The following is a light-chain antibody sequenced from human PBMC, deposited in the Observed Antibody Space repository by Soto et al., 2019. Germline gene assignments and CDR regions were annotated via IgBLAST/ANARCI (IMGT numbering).Light chain of an antibody. CDR2: GAY. CDR1: QSVSSN. Sequence: EIVLTQSPGTLSLSPGERATLSCRASQSVSSNLAWYQQKPGQAPRLIIYGAYTRATGIPARFSGSGSGTEFTPTISSLQSEDFAVYYCQQHNNWPPWTCGQGTKVDIK. V-gene: IGKV3-15*01. J-gene: IGKJ1*01. CDR3: QQHNNWPPWT.